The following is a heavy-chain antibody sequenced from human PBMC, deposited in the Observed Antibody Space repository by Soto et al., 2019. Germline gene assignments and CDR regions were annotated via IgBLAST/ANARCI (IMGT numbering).Heavy chain of an antibody. CDR1: GFTFRRYA. CDR2: ISDSGVTT. J-gene: IGHJ6*02. CDR3: AIQDLDLVTESFHFYRMDV. D-gene: IGHD5-12*01. V-gene: IGHV3-23*01. Sequence: EVYLLESGGGLVQPGGSLRLSCAASGFTFRRYAVSWVRQDPGKGLEWVAGISDSGVTTYYADSVNGRFTISRDNSTNTLYLQMSSLRAEDTAVYYCAIQDLDLVTESFHFYRMDVWGQGTTGTVS.